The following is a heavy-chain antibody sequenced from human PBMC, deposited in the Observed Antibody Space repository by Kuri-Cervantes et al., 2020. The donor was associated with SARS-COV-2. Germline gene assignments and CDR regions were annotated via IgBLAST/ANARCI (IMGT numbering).Heavy chain of an antibody. CDR2: IYYSGST. CDR3: ASLRTGEGPLLDY. Sequence: SETLSLTCTVSGGSISSYYWSWIRQPPGKGLEWIGYIYYSGSTNYSPSLKSRVTISVDTSKNQFSLKLSSVTAADTAVYYCASLRTGEGPLLDYWGQGTLVTVSS. V-gene: IGHV4-59*12. CDR1: GGSISSYY. J-gene: IGHJ4*02. D-gene: IGHD7-27*01.